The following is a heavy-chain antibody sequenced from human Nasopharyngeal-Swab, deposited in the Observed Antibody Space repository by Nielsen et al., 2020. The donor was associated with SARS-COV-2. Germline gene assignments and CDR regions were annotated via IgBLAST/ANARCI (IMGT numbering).Heavy chain of an antibody. CDR3: ARSRDKTAAVHPTDY. D-gene: IGHD6-13*01. J-gene: IGHJ4*02. CDR1: GFTFSSYA. CDR2: ISGSGGST. Sequence: GESLKISCAASGFTFSSYAMTWVRQAPGKGLEWVSTISGSGGSTYYADSVKGRFTISRDNSKNTLYLQMNSLRAEDTAVYYCARSRDKTAAVHPTDYWGQGTLVTVSS. V-gene: IGHV3-23*01.